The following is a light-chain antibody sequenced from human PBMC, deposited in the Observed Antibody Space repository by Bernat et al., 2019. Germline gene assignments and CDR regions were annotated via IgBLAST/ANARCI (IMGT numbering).Light chain of an antibody. CDR2: AAS. CDR1: QGIRID. J-gene: IGKJ1*01. Sequence: DIQMTQSPSSLSASVGDRVTITCRASQGIRIDLGWYQQKPGKAPKRLLYAASSVHSGVPSRFSGSGSGTEFTLTISSLQPEDSATYYCLQHSTYPRTFSQGTRVEL. CDR3: LQHSTYPRT. V-gene: IGKV1-17*01.